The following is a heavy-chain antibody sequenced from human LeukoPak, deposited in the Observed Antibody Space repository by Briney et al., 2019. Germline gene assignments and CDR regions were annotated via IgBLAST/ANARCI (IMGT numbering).Heavy chain of an antibody. J-gene: IGHJ4*01. V-gene: IGHV3-23*01. CDR1: GFTFSNYA. Sequence: HPGGSLRLSCAASGFTFSNYAMSWVRQAPGKGLEWVSGISNSGSSTYYADSVKGRFTISRDNSMSTLFLQMNSLRIEGTAVYYCAKISSRSVPRSYSDFWGQGNLVTVSS. CDR3: AKISSRSVPRSYSDF. CDR2: ISNSGSST. D-gene: IGHD2-15*01.